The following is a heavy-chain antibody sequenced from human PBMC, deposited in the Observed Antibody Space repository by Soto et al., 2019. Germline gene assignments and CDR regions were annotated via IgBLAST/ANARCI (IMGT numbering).Heavy chain of an antibody. D-gene: IGHD1-26*01. CDR1: GGSISSRSYY. CDR2: IYYSGST. CDR3: ARLQYSGSYYLFDY. Sequence: SETLSLTCTVSGGSISSRSYYWGWIRQPPGKGLEWIGSIYYSGSTYYNPSLKSRVTIPVDTSKNQFSLKLSSVTAADTAVYYCARLQYSGSYYLFDYWGQGTLVTVSS. V-gene: IGHV4-39*01. J-gene: IGHJ4*02.